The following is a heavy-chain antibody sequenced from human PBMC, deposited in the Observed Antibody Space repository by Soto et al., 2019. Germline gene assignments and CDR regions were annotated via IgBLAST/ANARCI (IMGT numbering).Heavy chain of an antibody. Sequence: QLQLQESGPGLVKPSETLSLTCTVSGGSISSSGYYWGWIRQPPGKGLEWIGSIYYSGSTYYNPSLKSRVTISVDTSKNQFSLKLSSVTAADTAVYYCARQKGQPGMDVWGQGTTVTVSS. CDR2: IYYSGST. CDR3: ARQKGQPGMDV. J-gene: IGHJ6*02. CDR1: GGSISSSGYY. V-gene: IGHV4-39*01.